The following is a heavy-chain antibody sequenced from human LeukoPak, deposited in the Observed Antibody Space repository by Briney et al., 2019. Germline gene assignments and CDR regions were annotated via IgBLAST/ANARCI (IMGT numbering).Heavy chain of an antibody. CDR3: ARGGVGYETDDAFDI. CDR1: GGTFSSYA. V-gene: IGHV1-69*04. D-gene: IGHD3-16*01. Sequence: GSSVKVSCKASGGTFSSYAISWLRQAPGQGLEWMGRIIPILGIANYAQKFQGRVTITADKSTSTAYMELSSLRSEDTAVYYCARGGVGYETDDAFDIWGQGTMVTVSS. J-gene: IGHJ3*02. CDR2: IIPILGIA.